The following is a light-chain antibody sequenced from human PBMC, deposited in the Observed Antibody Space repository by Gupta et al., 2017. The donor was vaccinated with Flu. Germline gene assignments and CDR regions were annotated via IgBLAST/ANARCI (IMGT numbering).Light chain of an antibody. CDR1: QSVSSY. Sequence: EIVLTQSPAPLSLSPGERPTLSCRASQSVSSYLAWYQQKPGQAPRLLIYDASNRATGITARFSGSGDGTDSNVTISSREPEDFAVYYCQQRSYGPPRYTFGQGTKLEIK. J-gene: IGKJ2*01. CDR3: QQRSYGPPRYT. CDR2: DAS. V-gene: IGKV3-11*01.